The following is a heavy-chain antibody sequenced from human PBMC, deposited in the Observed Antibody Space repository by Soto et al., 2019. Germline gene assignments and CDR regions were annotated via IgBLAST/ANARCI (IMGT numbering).Heavy chain of an antibody. V-gene: IGHV4-59*01. CDR1: GGSISSYY. CDR3: ASHYDSSGPYQDWFDP. Sequence: PSETLSLTCTVSGGSISSYYWSWIRQPPGKGLEWIGYIYYSGSTNYNPSLKSRVTISVDTSKNQFSLKLSSVTAADTAVYYCASHYDSSGPYQDWFDPWGQGTMVTVYS. J-gene: IGHJ5*02. CDR2: IYYSGST. D-gene: IGHD3-22*01.